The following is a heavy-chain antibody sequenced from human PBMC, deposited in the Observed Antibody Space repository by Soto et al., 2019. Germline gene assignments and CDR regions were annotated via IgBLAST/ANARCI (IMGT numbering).Heavy chain of an antibody. CDR1: GFTFSSYG. J-gene: IGHJ4*02. V-gene: IGHV3-23*01. CDR3: ANGDWLGY. Sequence: GGSLRLSCAASGFTFSSYGMTWVRQAPGKGLEWVSAISGSGISTYYADSVKGRFTISRDNSKNMLYLQMNSLRAEDTAVYYCANGDWLGYWGQGTLVTVSS. D-gene: IGHD2-21*01. CDR2: ISGSGIST.